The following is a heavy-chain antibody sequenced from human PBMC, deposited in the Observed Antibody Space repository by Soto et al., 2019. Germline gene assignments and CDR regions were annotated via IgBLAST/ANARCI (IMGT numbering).Heavy chain of an antibody. CDR1: GDSVSSNSGA. J-gene: IGHJ6*02. D-gene: IGHD6-13*01. CDR2: TYYRSHWYN. CDR3: ARSGQQLANGMDV. V-gene: IGHV6-1*01. Sequence: SQTLSLTCAISGDSVSSNSGAWNWIRQSPSRGLEWLGRTYYRSHWYNDFAVSVKSRVTIDPDTSKNQFSLQLNSVTPEDTAVYYCARSGQQLANGMDVWCQGTTVTVSS.